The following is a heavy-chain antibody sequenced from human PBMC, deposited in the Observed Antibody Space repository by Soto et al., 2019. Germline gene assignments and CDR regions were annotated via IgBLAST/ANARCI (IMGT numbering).Heavy chain of an antibody. J-gene: IGHJ4*02. CDR2: ISAYNGNT. CDR1: GGSISSYY. CDR3: AREGDSSGNIDY. D-gene: IGHD3-22*01. V-gene: IGHV1-18*04. Sequence: TCTVSGGSISSYYWSWIRQPAGKGLEWMGWISAYNGNTNYAQKLQGRVTMTTDTSTSTAYMELRSLRSDDTAVYYCAREGDSSGNIDYWGQGTLVTVSS.